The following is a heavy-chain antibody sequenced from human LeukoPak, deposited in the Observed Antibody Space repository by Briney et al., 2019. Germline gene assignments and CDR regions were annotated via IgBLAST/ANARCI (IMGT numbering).Heavy chain of an antibody. CDR3: AREIVVVVAATHYYYGMDV. J-gene: IGHJ6*02. Sequence: ASVKVSCKASGYTFTSYGISWVRQAPGQGLEWMGRIIPILGIANYAQKFQGRVTITADKSTSTAYMELSSLRSEDTAVYYCAREIVVVVAATHYYYGMDVWGQGTTVTVSS. CDR1: GYTFTSYG. CDR2: IIPILGIA. D-gene: IGHD2-15*01. V-gene: IGHV1-69*04.